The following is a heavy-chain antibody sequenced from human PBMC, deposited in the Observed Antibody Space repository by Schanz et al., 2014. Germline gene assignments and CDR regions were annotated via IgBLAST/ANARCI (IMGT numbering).Heavy chain of an antibody. J-gene: IGHJ4*02. CDR1: GFTFSTYW. V-gene: IGHV3-74*02. Sequence: EVQLLESGGGLVQPGGSLRLSCAASGFTFSTYWMHWVRQAPEKGLVWVSHINSDGTTTTYADSVKGRFTISRDNAENTLYLQMNSLSAEDTAVYFCARPFLGYYGDLAYWGQGTLLTVSS. CDR3: ARPFLGYYGDLAY. CDR2: INSDGTTT. D-gene: IGHD4-17*01.